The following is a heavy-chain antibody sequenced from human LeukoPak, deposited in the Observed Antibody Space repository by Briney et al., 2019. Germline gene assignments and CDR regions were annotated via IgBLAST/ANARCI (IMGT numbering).Heavy chain of an antibody. V-gene: IGHV3-74*01. Sequence: PGGSLRLSCAASGFTFSNYWIHWVRQAPGKGLVWVSRINNDGISTIYADSVKGRFTISRDNAKNTLYLQMNSLRAEDTAVYYCARGGLDHAFDIWGQGTMVTVSS. CDR2: INNDGIST. CDR1: GFTFSNYW. J-gene: IGHJ3*02. D-gene: IGHD3-9*01. CDR3: ARGGLDHAFDI.